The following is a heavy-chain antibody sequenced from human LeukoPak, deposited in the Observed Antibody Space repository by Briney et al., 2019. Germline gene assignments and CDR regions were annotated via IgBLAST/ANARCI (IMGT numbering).Heavy chain of an antibody. CDR3: ARDKIVGATQFDY. Sequence: GGSLRLSCSASGFTFSSYAMTWVRQAPGKGLEWVANIKQDGSEKYYVDSVKGRFTISRDNAKNSLYLQMNSLRAEDTAVYYCARDKIVGATQFDYWGQGTLVTVSS. CDR2: IKQDGSEK. V-gene: IGHV3-7*01. CDR1: GFTFSSYA. J-gene: IGHJ4*02. D-gene: IGHD1-26*01.